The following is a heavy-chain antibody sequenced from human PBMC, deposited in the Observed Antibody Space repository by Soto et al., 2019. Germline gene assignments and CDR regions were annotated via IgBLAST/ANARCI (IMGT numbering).Heavy chain of an antibody. Sequence: PGGSLRLSCAASGFTFSSYAMSWVRQAPGKGLEWVSALSGSGISTYYADTVKGRFTISRDNSRNTLYLQMDSLRAEDTAVYYCATSYDSSGYDYWGQGTLVTVSS. CDR1: GFTFSSYA. D-gene: IGHD3-22*01. CDR2: LSGSGIST. V-gene: IGHV3-23*01. CDR3: ATSYDSSGYDY. J-gene: IGHJ4*02.